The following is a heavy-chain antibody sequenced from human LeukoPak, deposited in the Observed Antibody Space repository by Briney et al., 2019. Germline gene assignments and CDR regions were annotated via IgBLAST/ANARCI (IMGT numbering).Heavy chain of an antibody. CDR2: IHHSGST. J-gene: IGHJ4*02. CDR3: ARDLYSSGWGYFDY. CDR1: GYSISYGYH. D-gene: IGHD6-19*01. Sequence: PSETLSLTCSVSGYSISYGYHWGWIRQPPGKGLEWIGTIHHSGSTYYNPSLKSRVNISVDTSKNQFSLNLSSVTAADTAVYYCARDLYSSGWGYFDYWGQGTLVTVSS. V-gene: IGHV4-38-2*02.